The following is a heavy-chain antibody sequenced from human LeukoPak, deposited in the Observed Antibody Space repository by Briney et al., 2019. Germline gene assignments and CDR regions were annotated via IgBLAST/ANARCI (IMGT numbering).Heavy chain of an antibody. D-gene: IGHD6-19*01. Sequence: GGSLRLSCAASGFTFSSYSMNWVRQAPGKGLEWVSVISGSGGGTFYADSVKGRFTISRDNSKNTLYLQMISLRAEDTAVYYCAKAPRAVAGTGNFDYWGQGTLVTVSS. CDR1: GFTFSSYS. CDR3: AKAPRAVAGTGNFDY. J-gene: IGHJ4*02. V-gene: IGHV3-23*01. CDR2: ISGSGGGT.